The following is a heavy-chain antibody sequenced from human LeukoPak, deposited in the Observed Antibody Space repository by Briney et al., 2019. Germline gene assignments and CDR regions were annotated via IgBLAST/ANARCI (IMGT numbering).Heavy chain of an antibody. D-gene: IGHD1-7*01. J-gene: IGHJ3*02. V-gene: IGHV3-30*18. CDR2: ISYDGSNK. CDR1: GFTFSSYG. CDR3: AKDQMELIRSGAFDI. Sequence: GGSLRLSCAASGFTFSSYGMHWVRQAPGKGLEWVAVISYDGSNKYYADSVKGRFTISRDNSKNTLYLQMNSRRAEDTAVYYCAKDQMELIRSGAFDIWGQGTMVTVSS.